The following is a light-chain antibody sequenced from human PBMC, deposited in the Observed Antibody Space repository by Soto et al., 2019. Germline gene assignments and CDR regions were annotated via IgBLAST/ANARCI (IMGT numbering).Light chain of an antibody. CDR3: QQTYSTPFT. CDR2: AAS. J-gene: IGKJ3*01. CDR1: QRIDNY. V-gene: IGKV1-39*01. Sequence: IQMTQSPSSLSASVGDRVTITCRASQRIDNYLNWYHQKPGKAPKLLIYAASNLQSGVPSRFSGSGSGTDFTLTISNLQPEDFATYYCQQTYSTPFTFGDGTKVDIK.